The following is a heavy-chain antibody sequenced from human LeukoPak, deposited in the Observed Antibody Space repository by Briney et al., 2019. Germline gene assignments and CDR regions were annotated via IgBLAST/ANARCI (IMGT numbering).Heavy chain of an antibody. J-gene: IGHJ4*02. CDR3: AKARGAASRAFDY. CDR1: GFTFSSYA. V-gene: IGHV3-23*01. Sequence: GGSLRLSCAASGFTFSSYAMSWVRQAPGKGLEWVSAISGSGGSTYYTDSVKGRFTISRDNSKNTLYLQMNSLRAEDTAVYYCAKARGAASRAFDYWGQGTLVAVSS. D-gene: IGHD3-10*01. CDR2: ISGSGGST.